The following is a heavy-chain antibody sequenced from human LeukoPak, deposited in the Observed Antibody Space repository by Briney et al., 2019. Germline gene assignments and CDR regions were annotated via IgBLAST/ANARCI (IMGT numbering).Heavy chain of an antibody. V-gene: IGHV4-61*02. D-gene: IGHD3-10*01. CDR2: IYTSGST. CDR1: GGSISSGSYY. CDR3: AREGDTMVRGVNWYFDL. J-gene: IGHJ2*01. Sequence: SETLSLTCTVSGGSISSGSYYWSWIRQPAGKGLEWIGRIYTSGSTNYNPSLKSRVTISVDTSKNQFSLKLSSVTAADTAVYYCAREGDTMVRGVNWYFDLWGRGTLVTVSS.